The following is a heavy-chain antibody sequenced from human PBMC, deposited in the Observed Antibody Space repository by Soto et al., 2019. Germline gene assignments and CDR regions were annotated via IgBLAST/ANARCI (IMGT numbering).Heavy chain of an antibody. Sequence: GGSLRLSCTASGFTFGDYAMSWFRQAPGKGLEWVGFIRSKAYGGTTEYAASVKGRFTISRDDSKSIAHLQMNSLKTEDTAVYYCTSTDYGGNSDYYGMDVWGQGTTVTVSS. V-gene: IGHV3-49*03. D-gene: IGHD4-17*01. J-gene: IGHJ6*02. CDR2: IRSKAYGGTT. CDR1: GFTFGDYA. CDR3: TSTDYGGNSDYYGMDV.